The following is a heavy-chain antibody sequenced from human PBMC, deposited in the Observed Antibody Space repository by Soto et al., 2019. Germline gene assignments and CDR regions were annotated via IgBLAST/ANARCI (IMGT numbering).Heavy chain of an antibody. CDR3: AIEEAGFGH. V-gene: IGHV3-73*01. CDR1: GFTFSVSS. Sequence: EVQLVESGGGLVQPWGSVRLSCAASGFTFSVSSMHWVRQAPGKGLEWLGRIRSKANNNATIYSESVRGRFIISRDDSQDTMFLQMSSLRTEDTAMYYCAIEEAGFGHWGQGTLVTVSS. J-gene: IGHJ4*02. CDR2: IRSKANNNAT.